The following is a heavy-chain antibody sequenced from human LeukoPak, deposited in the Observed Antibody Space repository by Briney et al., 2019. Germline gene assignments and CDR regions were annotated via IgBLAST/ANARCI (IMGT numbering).Heavy chain of an antibody. D-gene: IGHD4/OR15-4a*01. J-gene: IGHJ1*01. CDR1: GFTLSSYW. Sequence: GGSLRLSCAASGFTLSSYWMHWVRQAPGKGLVGVSRINTDGSTTSYADSVKDRFTISRDNAKNTLYLQMSSLRAEDTAVYYCGRGTMVPPRPAIDHWAPGLLVTVP. CDR3: GRGTMVPPRPAIDH. V-gene: IGHV3-74*01. CDR2: INTDGSTT.